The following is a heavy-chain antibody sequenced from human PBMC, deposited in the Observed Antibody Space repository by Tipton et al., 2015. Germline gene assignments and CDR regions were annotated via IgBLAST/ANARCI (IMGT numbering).Heavy chain of an antibody. CDR2: HIPIFGTT. J-gene: IGHJ4*02. V-gene: IGHV1-69*01. CDR1: GGSFSTYT. Sequence: QSGAEVKKPGSSVNVSCKASGGSFSTYTISWVRQAPGQGLEWMGRHIPIFGTTNYAQNFQGRVTITADESTSTAYMELNSLRSEDTAVYYCARHYYGSSGFLDLWGQGTRVTVTS. D-gene: IGHD3-22*01. CDR3: ARHYYGSSGFLDL.